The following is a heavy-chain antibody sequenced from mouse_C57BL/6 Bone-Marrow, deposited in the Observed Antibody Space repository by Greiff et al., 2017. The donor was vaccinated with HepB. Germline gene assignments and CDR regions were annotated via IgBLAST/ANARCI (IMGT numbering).Heavy chain of an antibody. V-gene: IGHV5-9-1*02. CDR1: GFTFSSYA. D-gene: IGHD1-1*01. CDR3: TRAAIYYVSPYFDY. Sequence: EVKLMESGEGLVKPGGSLKLSCAASGFTFSSYAMSWVRQTPEKRLEWVAYISSGGDYIYYADTVKGRFTISRDNARNTLYLQMSSLKSEDTAMYYFTRAAIYYVSPYFDYWGQGTTLTVSS. J-gene: IGHJ2*01. CDR2: ISSGGDYI.